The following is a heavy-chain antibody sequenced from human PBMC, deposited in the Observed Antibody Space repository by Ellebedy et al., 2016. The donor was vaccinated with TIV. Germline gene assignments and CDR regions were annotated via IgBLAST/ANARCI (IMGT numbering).Heavy chain of an antibody. V-gene: IGHV3-11*01. J-gene: IGHJ5*02. CDR3: ARDTRFIDQQHNWFDP. Sequence: GGSLRLSCAASGFISSDYYMSWIRQAPGTGLEWVSYISSGGSAIYYADYVKGRFTISRDNAKNSLYLQMNTLRAEDTAVYYCARDTRFIDQQHNWFDPWGQGTLVTVSS. CDR1: GFISSDYY. D-gene: IGHD6-13*01. CDR2: ISSGGSAI.